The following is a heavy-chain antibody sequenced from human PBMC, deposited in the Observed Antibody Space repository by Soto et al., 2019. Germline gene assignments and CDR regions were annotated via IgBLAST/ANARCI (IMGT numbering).Heavy chain of an antibody. V-gene: IGHV1-3*05. D-gene: IGHD1-26*01. J-gene: IGHJ4*02. Sequence: QVQLVQSGAEEKKPGASVKVSCKASGYTFTGYAMHWVRQAPGQRLEWMGWINAGNGNTKYSQKFQGRVTITRDTIASNSYKETRRLRMEGPGVDDWAGGVGGRARFDYWGQGTLVTVSS. CDR2: INAGNGNT. CDR3: AGGVGGRARFDY. CDR1: GYTFTGYA.